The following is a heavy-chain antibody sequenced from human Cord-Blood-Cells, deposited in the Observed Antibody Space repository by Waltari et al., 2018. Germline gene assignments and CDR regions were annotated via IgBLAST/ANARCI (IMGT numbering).Heavy chain of an antibody. Sequence: QLQLQESGPGLVQPSETLSLTCTVSGGSISSSSYYWGWIRQPPGKGLEWIGSIYYSGSTYYNPSLKSRVTISVDTSKNQFSLKLSSVTAADTAVYYCAREKQQLVDYWGQGTLVTVSS. J-gene: IGHJ4*02. CDR3: AREKQQLVDY. D-gene: IGHD6-13*01. CDR2: IYYSGST. CDR1: GGSISSSSYY. V-gene: IGHV4-39*07.